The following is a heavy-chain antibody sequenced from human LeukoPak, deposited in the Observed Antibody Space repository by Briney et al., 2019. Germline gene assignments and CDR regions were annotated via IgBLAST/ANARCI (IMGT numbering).Heavy chain of an antibody. J-gene: IGHJ4*02. CDR3: AKAMTSSTYYFDS. V-gene: IGHV3-11*05. D-gene: IGHD3-9*01. CDR2: ISSTSTYT. Sequence: GGSLRLSCAASGFTFSDYYMSWIRQAPGKGLEWVSYISSTSTYTDYADSVRGRFTISRDNSKNTLFLQMNGLRAEDTAIYYCAKAMTSSTYYFDSWGQGTLVTVSS. CDR1: GFTFSDYY.